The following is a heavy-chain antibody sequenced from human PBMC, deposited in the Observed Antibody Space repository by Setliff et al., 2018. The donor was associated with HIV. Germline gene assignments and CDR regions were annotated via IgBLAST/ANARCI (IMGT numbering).Heavy chain of an antibody. V-gene: IGHV4-4*07. D-gene: IGHD2-15*01. Sequence: SETLSLTCYVTDDPISRYYWRWVRQPAGKGLEWIGRLYVSGETNYNPSLKGRVTMSLDTSKKHFSLKLKSVTAADTAVYYCALTGHRLLRGYMDVWGKGTTVTVSS. J-gene: IGHJ6*03. CDR2: LYVSGET. CDR1: DDPISRYY. CDR3: ALTGHRLLRGYMDV.